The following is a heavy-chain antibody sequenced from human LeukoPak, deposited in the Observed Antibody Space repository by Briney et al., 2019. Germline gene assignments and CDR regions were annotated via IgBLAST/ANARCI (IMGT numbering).Heavy chain of an antibody. Sequence: ASVKVSCKASGYTFTGYYMHWVRQAPGQGLEWMGWINPNSGGTNYAQKFQGRVTMTRDTSISTAYMELSRLRSDDTAVYYCARVLPGGAVADGFDYWGQGPLVTVSS. J-gene: IGHJ4*02. D-gene: IGHD6-19*01. CDR1: GYTFTGYY. CDR2: INPNSGGT. V-gene: IGHV1-2*02. CDR3: ARVLPGGAVADGFDY.